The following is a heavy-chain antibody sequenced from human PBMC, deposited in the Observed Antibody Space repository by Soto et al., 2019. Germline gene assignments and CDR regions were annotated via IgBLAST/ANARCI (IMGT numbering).Heavy chain of an antibody. CDR1: GYTFTNYD. Sequence: QVQLVQSEAEVKEPGASVKVSCKASGYTFTNYDINWVRQATGQGPEWMGWMNPDSGDTGYVPNFQGRVTMTRSTSISTAYMELSDLRSEDTAVYYCARSRGGTGVHFDYWGQGTLVTVSS. CDR3: ARSRGGTGVHFDY. J-gene: IGHJ4*02. D-gene: IGHD7-27*01. CDR2: MNPDSGDT. V-gene: IGHV1-8*01.